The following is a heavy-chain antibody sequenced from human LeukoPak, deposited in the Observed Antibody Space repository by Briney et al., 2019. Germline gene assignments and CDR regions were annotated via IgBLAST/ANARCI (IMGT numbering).Heavy chain of an antibody. D-gene: IGHD1-1*01. CDR2: INPNSGGT. CDR1: GYTFTDYY. CDR3: ARDASRTTAPDDY. V-gene: IGHV1-2*02. Sequence: ASVKVSCKASGYTFTDYYMHWVRQAPGQGLEWMGWINPNSGGTNYAQKFQGRVTMTRDTSISTVYIELSMLTSDDTAVYYCARDASRTTAPDDYWGQGTLVTVSS. J-gene: IGHJ4*02.